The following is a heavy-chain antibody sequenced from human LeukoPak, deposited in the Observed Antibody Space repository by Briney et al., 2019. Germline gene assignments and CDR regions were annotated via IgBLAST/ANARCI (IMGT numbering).Heavy chain of an antibody. Sequence: SQTLSLTCTVSGGSISSGDYYWSWIRQPPGKGLEWIGYIYYSGSTYYNPSLKSRVTISVDTSKNQFSLKLSSVTAADTAVYYCARVSCSGGSCYSFDYWGQGTLVTVSS. CDR3: ARVSCSGGSCYSFDY. CDR1: GGSISSGDYY. J-gene: IGHJ4*02. CDR2: IYYSGST. V-gene: IGHV4-30-4*01. D-gene: IGHD2-15*01.